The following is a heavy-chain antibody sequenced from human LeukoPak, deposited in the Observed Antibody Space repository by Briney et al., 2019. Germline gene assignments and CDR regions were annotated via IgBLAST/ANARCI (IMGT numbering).Heavy chain of an antibody. CDR1: GGTFSSYA. CDR3: ASDSNCSSTSCPRTDYYYYYYMDV. V-gene: IGHV1-69*05. D-gene: IGHD2-2*01. J-gene: IGHJ6*03. CDR2: IIPIFGTA. Sequence: SVKVSCKASGGTFSSYAISWVRQAPGQGLEWMGGIIPIFGTANYAQKFQGRVTITTDESTSTAYMELSSLRSEDTAVYYCASDSNCSSTSCPRTDYYYYYYMDVWGKGTTVTVSS.